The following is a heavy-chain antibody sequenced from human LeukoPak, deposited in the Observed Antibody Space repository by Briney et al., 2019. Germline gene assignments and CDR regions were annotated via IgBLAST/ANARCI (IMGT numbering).Heavy chain of an antibody. D-gene: IGHD2-21*02. CDR3: TTDSGDYALSH. Sequence: KPGGSLRLSCAASGFSFNHAWMAWVRQAPGRGLEWVGRIKSKTDGETRDYATPVKGRFTISRDDSKNTLYLQMNSLKTEDTAVYFCTTDSGDYALSHWGQGTLVTVSS. CDR2: IKSKTDGETR. V-gene: IGHV3-15*05. J-gene: IGHJ4*02. CDR1: GFSFNHAW.